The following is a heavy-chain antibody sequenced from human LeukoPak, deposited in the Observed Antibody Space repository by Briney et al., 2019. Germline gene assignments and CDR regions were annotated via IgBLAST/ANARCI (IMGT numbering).Heavy chain of an antibody. J-gene: IGHJ4*03. CDR1: GGSFTGYY. CDR3: ARGPTISETGYFDY. Sequence: SETLSLTCAVYGGSFTGYYWSWIRQSPGKGLQWIAEVNHRGDTNYNPSVKGRVTISVDTSKNQFSLKVTSLTAADTAVYYCARGPTISETGYFDYWGQGTLVIVSS. CDR2: VNHRGDT. D-gene: IGHD1-1*01. V-gene: IGHV4-34*01.